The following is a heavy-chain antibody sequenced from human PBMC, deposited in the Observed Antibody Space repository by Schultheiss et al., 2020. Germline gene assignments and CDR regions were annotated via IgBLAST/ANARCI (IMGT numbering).Heavy chain of an antibody. Sequence: VSVKVSCKASGYTFTSYGISWVRQAPGQGLEWMGWINPDSVGTNYAQKFQGRVTMTRDTSISTAYMELTRLRYDDAAVYYCARDPWGFDYWGQGTPVTVSS. D-gene: IGHD7-27*01. CDR3: ARDPWGFDY. CDR2: INPDSVGT. J-gene: IGHJ4*02. V-gene: IGHV1-2*02. CDR1: GYTFTSYG.